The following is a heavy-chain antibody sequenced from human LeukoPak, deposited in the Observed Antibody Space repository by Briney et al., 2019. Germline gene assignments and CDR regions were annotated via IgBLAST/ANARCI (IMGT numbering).Heavy chain of an antibody. J-gene: IGHJ4*02. CDR2: IYYSGST. CDR3: ARVSASIAARPLDY. Sequence: PSETLSLTCTVSGGSISSYYWSWIRQPPGKGLEWIGYIYYSGSTNYNPSLKSRVTISLDTSKNQFSLKLSSVTAADTAVYYCARVSASIAARPLDYWGQGTLVTVSS. D-gene: IGHD6-6*01. CDR1: GGSISSYY. V-gene: IGHV4-59*12.